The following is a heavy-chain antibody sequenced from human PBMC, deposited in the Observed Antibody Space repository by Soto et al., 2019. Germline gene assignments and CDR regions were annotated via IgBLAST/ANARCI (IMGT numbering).Heavy chain of an antibody. CDR2: ISSSSSTI. J-gene: IGHJ1*01. CDR1: GFTFSSYS. CDR3: AGTYYYDSSGIAYFQH. V-gene: IGHV3-48*01. Sequence: GGSLRLSCAASGFTFSSYSMNWVRQAPGKGLEWVSYISSSSSTIYYADSVKGRFTISRDNAKNSLYLQMNSLRAEDTAVYYCAGTYYYDSSGIAYFQHWGQGTLVTVS. D-gene: IGHD3-22*01.